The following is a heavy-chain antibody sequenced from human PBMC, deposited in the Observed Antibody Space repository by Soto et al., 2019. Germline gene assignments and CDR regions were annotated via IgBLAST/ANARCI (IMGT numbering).Heavy chain of an antibody. CDR1: GGSINSSSNYH. Sequence: SETLSLTCTVSGGSINSSSNYHWGWIRQPPGKELEWIGSIYYSGSTYYNPSLKSRVTISVDTSKNHFSLMLSSVTAAYTAVYYCARYSSRWSYYYYYGMDVWGQGTTVT. D-gene: IGHD6-13*01. J-gene: IGHJ6*02. CDR3: ARYSSRWSYYYYYGMDV. CDR2: IYYSGST. V-gene: IGHV4-39*01.